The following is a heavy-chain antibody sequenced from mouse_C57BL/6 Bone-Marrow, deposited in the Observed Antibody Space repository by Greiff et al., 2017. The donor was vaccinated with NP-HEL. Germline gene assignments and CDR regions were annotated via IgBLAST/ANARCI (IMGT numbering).Heavy chain of an antibody. Sequence: EVMLVESGAELVRPGASVKLSCTASGFNIKDDYMHWVKQRPEQGLEWIGWIDPENGDTEYASKFQGKATITADTSSNTAYLQLSSLTSEDTAVYYCTTTPYYFDYWGQGTTLTVSS. CDR1: GFNIKDDY. CDR2: IDPENGDT. CDR3: TTTPYYFDY. V-gene: IGHV14-4*01. J-gene: IGHJ2*01.